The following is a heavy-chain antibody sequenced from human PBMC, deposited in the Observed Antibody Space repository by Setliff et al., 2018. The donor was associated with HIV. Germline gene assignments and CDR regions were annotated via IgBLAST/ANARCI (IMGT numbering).Heavy chain of an antibody. Sequence: ASVKVSCKASGYTFFSYLMHWVRLAPGQGLEWMGWINAGNAKTKYSQKFQGRVTISRDTSASTAYMDLSRLRSEDTAVYYCARGPGAFGGIIVQNFDYRGQGTLVTVSS. CDR1: GYTFFSYL. CDR2: INAGNAKT. CDR3: ARGPGAFGGIIVQNFDY. V-gene: IGHV1-3*01. J-gene: IGHJ4*02. D-gene: IGHD3-16*02.